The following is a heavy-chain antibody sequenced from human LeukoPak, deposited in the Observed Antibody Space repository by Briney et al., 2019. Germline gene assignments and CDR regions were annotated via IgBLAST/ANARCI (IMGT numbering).Heavy chain of an antibody. CDR3: AKDREGYGDY. CDR2: IWYDGSNK. D-gene: IGHD1-1*01. Sequence: GGSLRLSCAASGFTFSSYGMHWVRQAPGKGLEWVAVIWYDGSNKYYADSVKGRFTISRDNSKNTLYLQMNSLRAEDTAVYDCAKDREGYGDYWGQGTLLTVSS. V-gene: IGHV3-33*06. J-gene: IGHJ4*02. CDR1: GFTFSSYG.